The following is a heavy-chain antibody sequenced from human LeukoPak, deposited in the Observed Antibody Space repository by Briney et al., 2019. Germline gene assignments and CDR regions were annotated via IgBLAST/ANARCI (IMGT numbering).Heavy chain of an antibody. V-gene: IGHV1-2*02. Sequence: ASVKVSCKASGYTFTGYYMHWVRQAPGQGLEWMGWINPNSGGTNYAQKFQGRVTMTRDTSISTAYMELSRLRSDDTAVYYCARDRLGATIVYYYYGMDVWGQGTTVTVSS. J-gene: IGHJ6*02. CDR3: ARDRLGATIVYYYYGMDV. CDR1: GYTFTGYY. CDR2: INPNSGGT. D-gene: IGHD1-26*01.